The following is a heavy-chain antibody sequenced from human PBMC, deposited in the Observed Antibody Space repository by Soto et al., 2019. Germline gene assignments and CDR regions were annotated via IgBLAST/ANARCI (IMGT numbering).Heavy chain of an antibody. J-gene: IGHJ3*02. D-gene: IGHD3-16*01. Sequence: GASVKVSCKASGYTFTSYGISWVRQAPGQGLEWMGWISAYNGNTNYAQKLQGRVTMTTDTSTSTAYMELRSLRSDDTAGYYCARVPVGVGGPRDVFDIGGQGTMVTVSS. CDR3: ARVPVGVGGPRDVFDI. CDR1: GYTFTSYG. V-gene: IGHV1-18*01. CDR2: ISAYNGNT.